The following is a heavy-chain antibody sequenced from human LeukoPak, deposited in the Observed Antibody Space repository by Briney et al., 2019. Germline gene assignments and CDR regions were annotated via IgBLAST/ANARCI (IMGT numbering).Heavy chain of an antibody. D-gene: IGHD3-10*01. V-gene: IGHV3-20*01. CDR3: ARDYYGSGSFDS. Sequence: GGSLRLSCAASGFTFDDYGMSWVRQAPGKGLEWVSGINWNGGSTGYADSVKGRFTISRDNAKNSLYLKMNSLRAEDTALYHCARDYYGSGSFDSWGQGTLVTVSS. J-gene: IGHJ4*02. CDR1: GFTFDDYG. CDR2: INWNGGST.